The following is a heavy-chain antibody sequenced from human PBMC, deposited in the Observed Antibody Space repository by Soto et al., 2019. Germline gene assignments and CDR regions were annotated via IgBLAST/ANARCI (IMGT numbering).Heavy chain of an antibody. Sequence: SETLSLTCAVYGGSFSGYYWSWIRQPPGKGLEWIGEINHSGSTNYNPSLRSRVTISVDTSKNQFSLKLSSVTAADTAVYYCARVGRLRFLEWFRPYYYYGMDVWGQGTTVTVSS. CDR2: INHSGST. J-gene: IGHJ6*02. CDR1: GGSFSGYY. D-gene: IGHD3-3*01. V-gene: IGHV4-34*01. CDR3: ARVGRLRFLEWFRPYYYYGMDV.